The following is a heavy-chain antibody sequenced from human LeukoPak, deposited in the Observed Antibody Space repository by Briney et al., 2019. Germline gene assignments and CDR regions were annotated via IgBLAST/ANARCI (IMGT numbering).Heavy chain of an antibody. CDR1: GSTFSSYA. J-gene: IGHJ4*02. CDR3: AKDLYGDYVGDY. CDR2: ISASDDST. Sequence: PGGSLRLSCAASGSTFSSYAMSWVRQAPGKGLEWVSTISASDDSTFYADSVKGRFTISRDNSKNTLYLQMNSLRAEDTAVYFCAKDLYGDYVGDYWGQGTLVTVSS. V-gene: IGHV3-23*01. D-gene: IGHD4-17*01.